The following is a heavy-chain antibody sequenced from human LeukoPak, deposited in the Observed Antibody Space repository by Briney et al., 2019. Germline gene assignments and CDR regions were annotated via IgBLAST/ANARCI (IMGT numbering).Heavy chain of an antibody. V-gene: IGHV3-48*01. CDR1: GFTFSSYS. Sequence: PGGSLRLSCAASGFTFSSYSMNWVRQAPGKGLEWVSYISSSSSTIYYADSVKGRFTISRDNAKNSLYLQMNSLRAEDTAVYYCARVGVVPAANDAFDIWGQGTMVTVSS. D-gene: IGHD2-2*01. CDR3: ARVGVVPAANDAFDI. CDR2: ISSSSSTI. J-gene: IGHJ3*02.